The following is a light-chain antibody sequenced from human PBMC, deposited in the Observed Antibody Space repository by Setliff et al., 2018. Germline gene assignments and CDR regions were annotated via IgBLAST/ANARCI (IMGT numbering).Light chain of an antibody. CDR3: ISYTNSSTYVV. V-gene: IGLV2-14*03. CDR2: DVS. Sequence: QSALTQPAYVSGSPGQSITISCTGNSSDIGGYNYVSWCQQHPGKAPKLMIYDVSQRPSGVSNRFSGAKSGNTASLTISGLQAEDEADYYCISYTNSSTYVVFGGGTKGTVL. J-gene: IGLJ2*01. CDR1: SSDIGGYNY.